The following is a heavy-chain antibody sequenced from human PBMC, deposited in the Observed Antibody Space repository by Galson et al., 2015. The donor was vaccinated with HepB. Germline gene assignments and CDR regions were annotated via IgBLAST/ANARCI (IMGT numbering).Heavy chain of an antibody. CDR1: GGSISSSSYY. CDR3: ARHNKDCSSTSCYVGNDY. J-gene: IGHJ4*02. Sequence: ETLSLTCTVSGGSISSSSYYWGWIRQPPGKGLEWIGSIHYTGSTYYNPSLKSRVTISVDTSKSQFSLRLDSVTAADTAVYYCARHNKDCSSTSCYVGNDYWGQGTLVTVSS. D-gene: IGHD2-2*01. V-gene: IGHV4-39*01. CDR2: IHYTGST.